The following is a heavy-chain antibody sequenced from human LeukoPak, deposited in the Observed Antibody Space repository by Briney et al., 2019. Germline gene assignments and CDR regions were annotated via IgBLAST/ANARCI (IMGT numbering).Heavy chain of an antibody. CDR3: TRDRSSTYFDF. D-gene: IGHD2-15*01. CDR2: VWYDGSNK. J-gene: IGHJ2*01. V-gene: IGHV3-33*01. CDR1: GFTFSKHG. Sequence: GTPLRLSCAASGFTFSKHGMHWVRQAPGKGLEWLAVVWYDGSNKYYAESVRGRFTISKDNSKNTLYLQMNSLRAEDTAVYYCTRDRSSTYFDFWGRGTPVTVSS.